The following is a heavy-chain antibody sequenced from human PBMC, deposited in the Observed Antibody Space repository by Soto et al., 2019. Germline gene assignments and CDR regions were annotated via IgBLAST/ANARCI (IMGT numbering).Heavy chain of an antibody. CDR3: ARQLGLWQPLDY. CDR1: GGSMRDDY. D-gene: IGHD1-1*01. CDR2: IYYSGNT. V-gene: IGHV4-59*01. J-gene: IGHJ4*02. Sequence: SETLSLTXSVSGGSMRDDYWSWIRQSPGKGPEWIGYIYYSGNTNYNPSLKSRVTISVDMPKSLFSLKLNSVTAADTAVYYCARQLGLWQPLDYWGRGTLVTVS.